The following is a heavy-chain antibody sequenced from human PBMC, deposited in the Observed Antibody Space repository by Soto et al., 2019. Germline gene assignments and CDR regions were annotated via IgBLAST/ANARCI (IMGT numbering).Heavy chain of an antibody. CDR3: ASLGSIAVAGLYYLDY. CDR2: ISSSGSTI. D-gene: IGHD6-19*01. V-gene: IGHV3-48*03. Sequence: RLSCAASGFTFSSYEMNWVRQAPGKGLEWVSYISSSGSTIYYADSVKGRFTISRDNAKNSLYLQMNSLRAEDTAVYYCASLGSIAVAGLYYLDYWGQGTLVTVSS. CDR1: GFTFSSYE. J-gene: IGHJ4*02.